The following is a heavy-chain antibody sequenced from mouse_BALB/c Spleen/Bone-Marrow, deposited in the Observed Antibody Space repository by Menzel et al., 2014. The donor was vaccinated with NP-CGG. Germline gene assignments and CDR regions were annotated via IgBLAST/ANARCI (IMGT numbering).Heavy chain of an antibody. Sequence: EVQGVESGGGLVQPGGSMKLSCVASGFTFSSYWMSWVRQSPEKGLEWVAEIRLKSDNYATHYAESVKGKFTISRDDSKSRLYLQMNSLRAEDTGIYYCTLTGTGAMDYWCQGTSVTVSS. CDR3: TLTGTGAMDY. CDR2: IRLKSDNYAT. CDR1: GFTFSSYW. V-gene: IGHV6-6*02. D-gene: IGHD4-1*01. J-gene: IGHJ4*01.